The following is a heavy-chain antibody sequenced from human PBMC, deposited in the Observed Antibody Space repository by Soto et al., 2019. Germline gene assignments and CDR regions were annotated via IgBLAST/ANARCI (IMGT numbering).Heavy chain of an antibody. Sequence: QLQLQESGPGLVKPSETLSLTCTVSGGSISSSSYYWGWIRQPPGKGLEWIGSIYYSGSTYYNPSLKSRVTISVDTSKNQVSLKLSSVTAADTAVYYCARQWDGCYWERSIDYWGQGTLVTVSS. CDR2: IYYSGST. CDR1: GGSISSSSYY. V-gene: IGHV4-39*01. CDR3: ARQWDGCYWERSIDY. D-gene: IGHD1-26*01. J-gene: IGHJ4*02.